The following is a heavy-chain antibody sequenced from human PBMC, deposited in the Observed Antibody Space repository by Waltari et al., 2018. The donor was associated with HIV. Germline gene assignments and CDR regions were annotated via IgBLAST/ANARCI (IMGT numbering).Heavy chain of an antibody. CDR2: IYWHDEQ. D-gene: IGHD2-8*01. Sequence: QITLKESGPALVKPTETLTLTCSFSGFSLNTIGVGVGWIRQPPGKALEWLAIIYWHDEQRYSPSLDRRLSITKDTDKNQVVVRMTDMDPVDTATYFCAHSLGTGAVYFDYWGQGTLVAVSS. V-gene: IGHV2-5*01. J-gene: IGHJ4*02. CDR1: GFSLNTIGVG. CDR3: AHSLGTGAVYFDY.